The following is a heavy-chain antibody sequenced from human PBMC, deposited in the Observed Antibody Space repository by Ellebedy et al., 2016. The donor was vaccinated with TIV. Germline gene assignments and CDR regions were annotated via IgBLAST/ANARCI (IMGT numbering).Heavy chain of an antibody. D-gene: IGHD6-13*01. CDR1: GFTFSSYA. CDR3: WTIAAVSSVDY. V-gene: IGHV3-23*01. CDR2: ISGSGGST. Sequence: PGGSLRLSCSASGFTFSSYAMSWVRQAPGKGLEWVSAISGSGGSTYYADSVKGRFTISRDNSKNTLYLQMNSVRAEDTAVYYCWTIAAVSSVDYWGRGTLVTVSS. J-gene: IGHJ4*02.